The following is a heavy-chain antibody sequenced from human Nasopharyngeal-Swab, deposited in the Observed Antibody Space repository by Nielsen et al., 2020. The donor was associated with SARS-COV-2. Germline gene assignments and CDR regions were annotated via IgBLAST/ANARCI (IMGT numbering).Heavy chain of an antibody. CDR3: AKDPSSTNNNYFDY. CDR1: GFTFDDYA. D-gene: IGHD2-2*01. J-gene: IGHJ4*02. CDR2: ISWNSGSI. V-gene: IGHV3-9*01. Sequence: GGSLRLSCAASGFTFDDYAMHWVRQAPGKGLEWVSGISWNSGSIGYADSVKGRFTISRDNAKNSLYLQMNSLRAEDTALYYCAKDPSSTNNNYFDYWGQGTLVTVSS.